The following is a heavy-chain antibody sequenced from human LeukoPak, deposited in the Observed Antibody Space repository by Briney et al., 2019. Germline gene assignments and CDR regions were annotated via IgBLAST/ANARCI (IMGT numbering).Heavy chain of an antibody. V-gene: IGHV1-69*06. CDR1: GGTFSSYA. CDR3: ASFDYGGNPKRDY. D-gene: IGHD4-23*01. CDR2: IIPIFGTA. Sequence: SVKVSCKASGGTFSSYAISWVRQAPGQGLEWMGGIIPIFGTANYAQKFQGRVTITADKSTSTAYMELSSLRSEDTAVYYCASFDYGGNPKRDYWGQGTLVTVSS. J-gene: IGHJ4*02.